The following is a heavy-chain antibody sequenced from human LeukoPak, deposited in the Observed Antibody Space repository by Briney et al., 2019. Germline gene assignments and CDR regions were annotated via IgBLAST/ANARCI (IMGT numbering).Heavy chain of an antibody. J-gene: IGHJ5*02. CDR2: SIPFVGLT. CDR1: GGTLSSYP. Sequence: SVKVSCKASGGTLSSYPISWIRQAPGQGLELMGRSIPFVGLTNYAPRFQGRVTITADKDTTTAYMELSGLTSEDTAVYYCARPRSTESGSYNWFDPWGQGTLVTVSS. CDR3: ARPRSTESGSYNWFDP. D-gene: IGHD1-26*01. V-gene: IGHV1-69*02.